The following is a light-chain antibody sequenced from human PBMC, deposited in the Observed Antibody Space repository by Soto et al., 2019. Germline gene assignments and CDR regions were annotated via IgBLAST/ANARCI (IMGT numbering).Light chain of an antibody. J-gene: IGKJ2*01. CDR2: DAS. CDR1: QSISSW. Sequence: DIQMTQSPSTLSASVGDRVTITCRASQSISSWLAWYQQKPGKAPKFLIYDASSLESGVPSRFSGSGFGTEFTLTISSLQPDDFATYYCQQYDSYSGYTFGQGTKLEIK. V-gene: IGKV1-5*01. CDR3: QQYDSYSGYT.